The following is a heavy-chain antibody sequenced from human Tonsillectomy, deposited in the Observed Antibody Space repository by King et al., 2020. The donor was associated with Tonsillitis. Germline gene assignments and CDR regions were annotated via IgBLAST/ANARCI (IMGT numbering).Heavy chain of an antibody. D-gene: IGHD5-12*01. V-gene: IGHV3-23*04. J-gene: IGHJ4*02. CDR3: AKGTSRGYGDD. Sequence: VQLVESGGGLVQPGGSLRLSCAASGFTFSTYAMSWVRQAPGKGLEWVSAGSGSGASTYYADSVKGRFTISRDNSKITLYLQLNRLRAEVPATDHCAKGTSRGYGDDWGQGTLVTVAS. CDR1: GFTFSTYA. CDR2: GSGSGAST.